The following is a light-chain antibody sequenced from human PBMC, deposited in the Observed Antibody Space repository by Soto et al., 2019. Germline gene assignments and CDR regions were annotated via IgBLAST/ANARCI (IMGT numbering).Light chain of an antibody. Sequence: QSALTQPASVSGSPGQSITMSCTGTSNDVGSYNLVSWFQQHPGKAPKLMIYEGSKRPSGVSNRFSGSKSGNTASLTISGLQAEDEADYYCCSYAGSRSGVFGGGTKLTVL. V-gene: IGLV2-23*01. CDR1: SNDVGSYNL. CDR2: EGS. J-gene: IGLJ3*02. CDR3: CSYAGSRSGV.